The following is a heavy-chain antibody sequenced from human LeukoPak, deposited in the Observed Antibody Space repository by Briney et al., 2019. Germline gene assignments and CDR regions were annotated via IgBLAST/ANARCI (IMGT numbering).Heavy chain of an antibody. CDR3: ARSGAYYYGSGNYYAFDI. D-gene: IGHD3-10*01. V-gene: IGHV1-69*05. J-gene: IGHJ3*02. CDR2: IIPIFGTA. CDR1: GGTFSSYA. Sequence: SVKVSCKASGGTFSSYAISWVRQAPGQGLEWLGRIIPIFGTANYAQKFQGRVTITTDESTSTAYMELSRLRSDDTAVYYCARSGAYYYGSGNYYAFDIWGQGTMVTVSS.